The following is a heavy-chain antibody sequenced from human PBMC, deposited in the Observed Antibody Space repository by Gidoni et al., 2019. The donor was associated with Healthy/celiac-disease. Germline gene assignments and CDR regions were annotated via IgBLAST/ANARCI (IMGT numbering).Heavy chain of an antibody. CDR1: GFPFSSYS. J-gene: IGHJ4*02. Sequence: EVQLVESGGGLVKPGGSLRLSCAASGFPFSSYSMNWVRQAPGKGLEWVSSISSSSSYIYYADSVKGRFTISRDNAKNSLYLQMNSLRAEDTAVYYCASFPVFELTYYYGSGSYDWGQGTLVTVSS. CDR3: ASFPVFELTYYYGSGSYD. D-gene: IGHD3-10*01. CDR2: ISSSSSYI. V-gene: IGHV3-21*01.